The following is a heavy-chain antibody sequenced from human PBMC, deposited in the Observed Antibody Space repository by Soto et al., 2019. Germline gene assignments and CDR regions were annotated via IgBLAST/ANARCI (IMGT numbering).Heavy chain of an antibody. J-gene: IGHJ5*02. Sequence: VASVKVSCKASAYTFTSYAMHWVRQAPGQRLEWMGWINAANGNTKYSQKFQGRVTITRDTSASTAYMELSSLRSEDTAVYYCARSLMTTVTYVDPWGQGTLVTVSS. D-gene: IGHD4-17*01. CDR3: ARSLMTTVTYVDP. CDR2: INAANGNT. V-gene: IGHV1-3*01. CDR1: AYTFTSYA.